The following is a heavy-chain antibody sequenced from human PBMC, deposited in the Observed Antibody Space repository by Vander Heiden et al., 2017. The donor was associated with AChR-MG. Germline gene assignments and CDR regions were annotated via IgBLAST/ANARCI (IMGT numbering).Heavy chain of an antibody. J-gene: IGHJ3*02. D-gene: IGHD5-18*01. Sequence: QVQLQQWGAGLLKPSETLSLTCAVYGGSFSGYYWSWIRQPPGKGLEWIGEINHSGSTNYNPSLKSRVTISVDTSKNQFSLKLSSVTAADTAVYYCARVGLDTAMVTGLNSVDAFDIWGQGTMVTVSS. V-gene: IGHV4-34*01. CDR2: INHSGST. CDR1: GGSFSGYY. CDR3: ARVGLDTAMVTGLNSVDAFDI.